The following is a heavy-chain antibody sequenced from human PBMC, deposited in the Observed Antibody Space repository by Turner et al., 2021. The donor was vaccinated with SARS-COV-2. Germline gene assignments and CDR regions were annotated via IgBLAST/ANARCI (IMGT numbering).Heavy chain of an antibody. V-gene: IGHV3-23*01. J-gene: IGHJ5*02. CDR1: GFTFSSYA. CDR2: ISISGGNT. Sequence: VQRLESGGGLVQPGGSLRRSCAASGFTFSSYAMSWVRQAPGKGLEWVSAISISGGNTCYADSVQGRFTVYRDNSKNTLYLQMDSLRAEDTAVYYCAKDSSSWPTAYNRFDPWGQGTLVTVSS. D-gene: IGHD6-13*01. CDR3: AKDSSSWPTAYNRFDP.